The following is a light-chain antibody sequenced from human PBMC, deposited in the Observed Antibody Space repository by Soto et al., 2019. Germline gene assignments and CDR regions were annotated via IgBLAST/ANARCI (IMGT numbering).Light chain of an antibody. CDR3: QQSYSTPPWT. CDR1: QSIRGW. Sequence: DIQMTQSPSTLSASLGDRVTITCRASQSIRGWLAWYQQKPGKAPKLLIYMASSLETGVPSRFSGSGSGTDFSLTISSLQPEDFATYYCQQSYSTPPWTFGQGTKVDIK. CDR2: MAS. J-gene: IGKJ1*01. V-gene: IGKV1-5*03.